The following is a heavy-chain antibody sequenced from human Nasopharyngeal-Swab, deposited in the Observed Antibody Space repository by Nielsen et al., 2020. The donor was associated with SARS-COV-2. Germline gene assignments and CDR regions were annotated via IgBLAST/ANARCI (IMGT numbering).Heavy chain of an antibody. D-gene: IGHD6-6*01. CDR2: ISWNSGSI. Sequence: GGSLRLSCAASGFTFDDYAMHWVRQAPGKGREWVSGISWNSGSIGYADSVKGRFTISRDNAKNSLYLQMNSLRAEDTALYYCAKTMVYSSSSYYFDYWGQGTLVT. CDR1: GFTFDDYA. J-gene: IGHJ4*02. V-gene: IGHV3-9*01. CDR3: AKTMVYSSSSYYFDY.